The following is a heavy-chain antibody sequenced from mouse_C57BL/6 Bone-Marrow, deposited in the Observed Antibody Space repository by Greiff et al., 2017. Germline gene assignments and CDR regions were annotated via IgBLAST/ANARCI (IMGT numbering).Heavy chain of an antibody. D-gene: IGHD2-1*01. CDR1: GYTFTSYW. Sequence: VQLQQPGAELVKPGASVKLSCKASGYTFTSYWMQWVKQRPGQGLEWIGEIDPSDSYTNYKQTFTGRATLTVDTSSSTAYMQRSSLTSEDSAVYYCARLEHPIYSWYIDYWGQGTSLTVSS. V-gene: IGHV1-50*01. CDR2: IDPSDSYT. CDR3: ARLEHPIYSWYIDY. J-gene: IGHJ2*02.